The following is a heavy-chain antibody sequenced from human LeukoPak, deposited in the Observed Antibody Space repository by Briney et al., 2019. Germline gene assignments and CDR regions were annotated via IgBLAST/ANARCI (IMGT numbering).Heavy chain of an antibody. Sequence: GGSLRLSCAASGFTFDDYAMHWVRQAPGTGLEWVSLISWYGGSTYYADSVQGRFTLSRDNSKKSLYLQMNSLRAEDTALYYCAKDMAAYYYSSGNIDYWGQGTLVTVSS. J-gene: IGHJ4*02. CDR3: AKDMAAYYYSSGNIDY. V-gene: IGHV3-43D*03. CDR1: GFTFDDYA. D-gene: IGHD3-10*01. CDR2: ISWYGGST.